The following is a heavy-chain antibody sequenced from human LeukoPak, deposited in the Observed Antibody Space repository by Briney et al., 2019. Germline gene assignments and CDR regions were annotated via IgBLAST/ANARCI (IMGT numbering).Heavy chain of an antibody. Sequence: ASVKVSCKASGYTFTSYDINWVRQATGQGLEWMGWMNPNSGNTGYAPKFQGRVTITRNTSISTTYMELSSLRSEDTAVYFCARGRPDYGEGIDYWGQGTLVTVSS. CDR2: MNPNSGNT. CDR3: ARGRPDYGEGIDY. J-gene: IGHJ4*02. V-gene: IGHV1-8*03. CDR1: GYTFTSYD. D-gene: IGHD4-17*01.